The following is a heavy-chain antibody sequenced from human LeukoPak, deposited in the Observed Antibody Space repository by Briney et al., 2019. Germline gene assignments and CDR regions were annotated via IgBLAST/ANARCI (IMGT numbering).Heavy chain of an antibody. V-gene: IGHV3-48*03. D-gene: IGHD5-18*01. CDR2: ITSRGSTI. CDR3: ARIDTVMVTGLSFDY. J-gene: IGHJ4*02. Sequence: PGRSLRLSCAASGFTFSSYEMNWVRQAPGKGLEWVSYITSRGSTIYYADSVKGRFTTSRDNAKNSLYLQMNSLRAEDTAVYYCARIDTVMVTGLSFDYWGQGTLVTVSS. CDR1: GFTFSSYE.